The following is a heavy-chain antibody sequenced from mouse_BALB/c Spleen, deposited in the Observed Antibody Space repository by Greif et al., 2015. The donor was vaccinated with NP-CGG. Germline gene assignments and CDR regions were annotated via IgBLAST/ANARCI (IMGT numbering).Heavy chain of an antibody. CDR2: IDPANGNT. J-gene: IGHJ1*01. CDR1: GFNIKDTY. V-gene: IGHV14-3*02. Sequence: VQLQQPGAELVKPGASVKLSCTASGFNIKDTYMHWVKQRPEQGLEWIGRIDPANGNTKYDPKFQGKATITADTSSNTAYLQLSSLTSEDTADYYCARWDWYFDVWGAGTTVTVSS. CDR3: ARWDWYFDV.